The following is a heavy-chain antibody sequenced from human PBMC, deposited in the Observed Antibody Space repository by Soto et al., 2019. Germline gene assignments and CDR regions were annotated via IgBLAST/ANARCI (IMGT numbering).Heavy chain of an antibody. CDR1: GYTFTNYA. V-gene: IGHV1-18*04. CDR2: INAYNGDT. J-gene: IGHJ6*02. D-gene: IGHD6-13*01. CDR3: AREGGSNSWYGVGYYYYGMDV. Sequence: ASVKVSCKASGYTFTNYAISWVRQAPGHGLEWMGWINAYNGDTKYAQKLQGRVTMTTDTSTTTAYMELRSLRSDDAAVYFCAREGGSNSWYGVGYYYYGMDVWGQGTTVTVSS.